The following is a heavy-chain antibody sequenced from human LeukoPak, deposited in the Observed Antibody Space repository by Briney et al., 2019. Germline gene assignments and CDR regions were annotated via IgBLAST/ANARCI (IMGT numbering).Heavy chain of an antibody. CDR3: AKDLGGGGYSGYDPEDY. V-gene: IGHV3-30*18. D-gene: IGHD5-12*01. Sequence: GRSLRLSCAASGFTFSSYGMHWVRQAPGKGLEWVAVISYDGSNKYYADSVKGRFTISRDNSKNTLYLQMNSLRAEDTAVYYCAKDLGGGGYSGYDPEDYWGQGTLVTVSS. CDR1: GFTFSSYG. CDR2: ISYDGSNK. J-gene: IGHJ4*02.